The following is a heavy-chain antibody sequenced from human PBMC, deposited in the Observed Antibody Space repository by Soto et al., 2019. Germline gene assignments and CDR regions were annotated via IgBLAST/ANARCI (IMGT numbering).Heavy chain of an antibody. J-gene: IGHJ4*02. D-gene: IGHD2-21*02. CDR2: ISGSGGST. V-gene: IGHV3-23*01. Sequence: GGSLRLSCAASGFTFSSYAMSWVRQAPGKGLEWVSAISGSGGSTYYADSVKGRFTISRDNSKNTLYLQMNSLRAEDTAVYYCAKDFSPYHIVVVTAIRRDDYWGQGTLVTVSS. CDR3: AKDFSPYHIVVVTAIRRDDY. CDR1: GFTFSSYA.